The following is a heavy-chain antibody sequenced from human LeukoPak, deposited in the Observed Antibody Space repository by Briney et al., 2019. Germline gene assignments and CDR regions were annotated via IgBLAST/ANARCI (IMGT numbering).Heavy chain of an antibody. CDR3: ARDSVSNWYALSHHWFDP. J-gene: IGHJ5*02. Sequence: GGSLRLSCAASGFTFNNYGMHWVRQAPGKGLEWVAVIWSDGSNKYYADSVKGRFTISRDNSKNTLYLQMSSLRAEDTAVYYCARDSVSNWYALSHHWFDPWGQGTLVTVSS. CDR1: GFTFNNYG. CDR2: IWSDGSNK. D-gene: IGHD6-13*01. V-gene: IGHV3-33*01.